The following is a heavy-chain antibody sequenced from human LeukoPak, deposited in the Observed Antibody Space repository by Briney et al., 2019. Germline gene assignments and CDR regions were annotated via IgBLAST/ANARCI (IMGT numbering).Heavy chain of an antibody. J-gene: IGHJ1*01. D-gene: IGHD1-26*01. Sequence: GGSLRLSCAASGFTVSSNYMSWVRQAPGKGLEWVSAISGSGGSTYYADSVKGRFTISRDNSKNTLYLQMNSLRAEDTAVYYCAKDPLGATRDYFQHWGQGTLVTVSS. CDR2: ISGSGGST. CDR3: AKDPLGATRDYFQH. CDR1: GFTVSSNY. V-gene: IGHV3-23*01.